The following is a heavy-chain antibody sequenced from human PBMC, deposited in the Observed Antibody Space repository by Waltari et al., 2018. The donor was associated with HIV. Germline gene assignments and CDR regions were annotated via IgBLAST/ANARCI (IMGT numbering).Heavy chain of an antibody. V-gene: IGHV1-46*01. CDR2: INPSGGST. D-gene: IGHD1-26*01. Sequence: QVQLVQSGAEVKKPGASAKVSCKASGYTFTSFYIHWVRQAPGHGLEWMGMINPSGGSTTYAEKVQDRVTMTRDTSTRTVYMELSSLTSEDTAVYYCARVRRAVGASIDYFDYWGQGSLVTVSS. CDR1: GYTFTSFY. J-gene: IGHJ4*02. CDR3: ARVRRAVGASIDYFDY.